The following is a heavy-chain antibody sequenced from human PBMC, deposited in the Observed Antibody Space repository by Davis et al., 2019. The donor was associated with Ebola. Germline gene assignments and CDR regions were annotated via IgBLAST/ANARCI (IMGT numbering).Heavy chain of an antibody. V-gene: IGHV3-23*01. D-gene: IGHD3-16*01. CDR2: ISGTGKNT. CDR1: GFTLISYA. Sequence: GESLKISCEASGFTLISYAMSWVRQAPGKGLEWVSHISGTGKNTDYADSVKGRFTISRDNPKNTLFLQLNSLRVEDTAIYYCARDSDVWGGGYWGQGTLVTVSS. J-gene: IGHJ4*02. CDR3: ARDSDVWGGGY.